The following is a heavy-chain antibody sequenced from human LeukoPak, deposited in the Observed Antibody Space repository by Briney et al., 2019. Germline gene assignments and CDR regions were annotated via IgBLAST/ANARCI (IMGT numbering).Heavy chain of an antibody. CDR3: ARGLGDYYDTSGYYYAVPAH. CDR2: INPNSGGT. Sequence: VASVKVSCKASGYTFTGYYMHCVRQAPGQGLEWMGWINPNSGGTNYAQKFQGRVTMTRDTSISTAYMELSSLRSEDTAVYYCARGLGDYYDTSGYYYAVPAHWGQGTLVTVSS. D-gene: IGHD3-22*01. J-gene: IGHJ4*02. V-gene: IGHV1-2*02. CDR1: GYTFTGYY.